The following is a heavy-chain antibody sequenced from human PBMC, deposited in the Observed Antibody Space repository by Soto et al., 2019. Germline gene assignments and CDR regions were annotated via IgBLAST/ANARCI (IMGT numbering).Heavy chain of an antibody. Sequence: QVQLVQSGAEVKKPGASVKVSCKASGYTFTDYYMHWVRQAPGQGLEWLGWINPYTGGTNYAHKFQDRVTMTRDTSINTAYLDLSRLKSDDTAVYYCARDPIGGGAPYYCDYWGQGTLVTASS. V-gene: IGHV1-2*02. CDR2: INPYTGGT. J-gene: IGHJ4*02. CDR3: ARDPIGGGAPYYCDY. D-gene: IGHD3-16*01. CDR1: GYTFTDYY.